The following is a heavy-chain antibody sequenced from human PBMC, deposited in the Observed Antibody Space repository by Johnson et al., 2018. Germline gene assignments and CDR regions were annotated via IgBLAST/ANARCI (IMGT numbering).Heavy chain of an antibody. J-gene: IGHJ4*02. CDR2: ISYDGNNK. CDR1: GFTFSNYG. V-gene: IGHV3-30*03. CDR3: APWTYGGNPFGY. Sequence: QVQLVQSGGGVVQPGRSLRLSCAASGFTFSNYGMHWVRQAPGKGLEWVAVISYDGNNKYYADSVKGRFTISRDNAKNSLYLQMNSLRAEDTAVYYCAPWTYGGNPFGYWGQGALVTVSS. D-gene: IGHD4-23*01.